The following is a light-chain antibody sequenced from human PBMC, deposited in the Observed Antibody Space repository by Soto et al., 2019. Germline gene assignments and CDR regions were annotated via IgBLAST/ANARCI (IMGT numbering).Light chain of an antibody. J-gene: IGLJ1*01. V-gene: IGLV2-14*01. Sequence: QSALTQPASVSGSPGQSITISCTGTSSDVGAHNYVSWYQQHPGKAPKLMIYDVSNRPSGVSNRFSGSKSGNTASLTISGLQAEDEADYYCNSCTTSNTYVFGTGTKLTVL. CDR2: DVS. CDR1: SSDVGAHNY. CDR3: NSCTTSNTYV.